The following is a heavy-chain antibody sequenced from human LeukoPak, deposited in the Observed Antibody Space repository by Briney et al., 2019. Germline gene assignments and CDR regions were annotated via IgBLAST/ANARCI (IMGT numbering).Heavy chain of an antibody. Sequence: ASVKVSCKASGYTFTGYYMHWVRQAPGQGLEWMGWINPNSGGTNYAQKFQGRVTMTRDTSISTAYMELSRLRSDDTAVYYCARVYYDSSGYCIDYWGQGTWSPSPQ. V-gene: IGHV1-2*02. CDR2: INPNSGGT. J-gene: IGHJ4*02. CDR3: ARVYYDSSGYCIDY. CDR1: GYTFTGYY. D-gene: IGHD3-22*01.